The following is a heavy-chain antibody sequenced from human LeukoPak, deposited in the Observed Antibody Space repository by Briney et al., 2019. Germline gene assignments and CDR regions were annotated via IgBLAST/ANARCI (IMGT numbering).Heavy chain of an antibody. CDR1: GGSISSYY. V-gene: IGHV4-4*07. Sequence: SETLSLTCTVSGGSISSYYWSWIRQPAGKGLEWIGHIYNSGNTKYNPSLTSRVTMSIDTYKKQFSLKLSSVTAADTAVYFCARATPEVDVWGQGTPVTVSS. J-gene: IGHJ6*02. CDR2: IYNSGNT. D-gene: IGHD2-15*01. CDR3: ARATPEVDV.